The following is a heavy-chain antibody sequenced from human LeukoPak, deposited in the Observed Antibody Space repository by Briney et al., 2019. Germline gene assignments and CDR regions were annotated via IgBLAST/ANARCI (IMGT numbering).Heavy chain of an antibody. D-gene: IGHD3-22*01. CDR2: IIPIFGTA. CDR1: GGTFSSYA. Sequence: ASAKVSCKASGGTFSSYAISWVRQAPGQGLEWMGGIIPIFGTANYAQKFQGRVTITADKSTSTAYMELSSLRSEDTAVYYCARWDSGYYAFDMWGQGTMVTVSS. J-gene: IGHJ3*02. CDR3: ARWDSGYYAFDM. V-gene: IGHV1-69*06.